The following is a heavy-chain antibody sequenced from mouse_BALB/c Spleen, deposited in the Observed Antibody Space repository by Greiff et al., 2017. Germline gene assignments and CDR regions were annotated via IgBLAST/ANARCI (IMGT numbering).Heavy chain of an antibody. V-gene: IGHV1-69*02. CDR3: ASRLLFYAMDD. D-gene: IGHD2-3*01. J-gene: IGHJ4*01. CDR1: GYTFTSYW. Sequence: QVQLQQSGAELVKPGASVKLSCKASGYTFTSYWMHWVKQRPGQGLEWIGEIDPSDSYTNYNQKFKGKATLTVDKSSSTAYMQLSSLTSEDSAVYYCASRLLFYAMDDWGQGTSVTVAS. CDR2: IDPSDSYT.